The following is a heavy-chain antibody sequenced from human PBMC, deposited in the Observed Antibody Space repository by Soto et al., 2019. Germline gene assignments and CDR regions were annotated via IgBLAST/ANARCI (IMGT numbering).Heavy chain of an antibody. Sequence: DVQLVESGGGLVQPGGSLRLSCAASGFTFSDHSMDWVRQAPGKGLEWVGRSRSNTNSKSTEYAASVRCSFTISGDESKNSLYLQMNSVKTEDTAVYYCARFSGSYTRGLDDWGQGTLVTVSS. CDR1: GFTFSDHS. J-gene: IGHJ4*02. CDR2: SRSNTNSKST. V-gene: IGHV3-72*01. D-gene: IGHD1-26*01. CDR3: ARFSGSYTRGLDD.